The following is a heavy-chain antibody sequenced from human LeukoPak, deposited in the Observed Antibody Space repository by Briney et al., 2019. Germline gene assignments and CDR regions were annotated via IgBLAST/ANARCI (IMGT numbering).Heavy chain of an antibody. CDR1: GGSISSYY. CDR2: IYTSGST. D-gene: IGHD5-12*01. CDR3: AREGSGFYKGYYYYYMDV. J-gene: IGHJ6*03. Sequence: SETLSLTCTVSGGSISSYYWSWIRQPAGKGLEWIGRIYTSGSTNYNPSLKSRVTMSVDTSKNQFSLKLSSVTAADTAVYYCAREGSGFYKGYYYYYMDVWGKGTTVTVFS. V-gene: IGHV4-4*07.